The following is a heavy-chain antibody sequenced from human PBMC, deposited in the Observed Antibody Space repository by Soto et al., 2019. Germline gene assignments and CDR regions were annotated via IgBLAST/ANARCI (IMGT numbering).Heavy chain of an antibody. CDR1: GFSFSTYA. D-gene: IGHD3-3*01. V-gene: IGHV3-23*01. CDR3: VKGRYDFWSGYFRFDY. Sequence: EVQLLESGGDLVQPGGSLRLSCAASGFSFSTYALSWVRQAPGKGLEWVSSVSGSGSKTYYGDSVRGRSVISRDNSKSTLYPQMNSLRAEDTGIYYCVKGRYDFWSGYFRFDYWGQGTLITVSS. J-gene: IGHJ4*02. CDR2: VSGSGSKT.